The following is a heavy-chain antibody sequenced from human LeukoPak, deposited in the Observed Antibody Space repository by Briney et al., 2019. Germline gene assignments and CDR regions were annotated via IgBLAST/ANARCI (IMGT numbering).Heavy chain of an antibody. CDR3: ARASDYGDYGIDY. J-gene: IGHJ4*02. CDR2: ISSSGTTK. V-gene: IGHV3-48*03. Sequence: GGSLRLSCAASGFTFSGYEMNWDRQAPRKGLEWVSYISSSGTTKYYADSVKGRFTISRDNAKNSLYLQMNSLRAEDTAVYYCARASDYGDYGIDYWGQGTLVTVSS. CDR1: GFTFSGYE. D-gene: IGHD4-17*01.